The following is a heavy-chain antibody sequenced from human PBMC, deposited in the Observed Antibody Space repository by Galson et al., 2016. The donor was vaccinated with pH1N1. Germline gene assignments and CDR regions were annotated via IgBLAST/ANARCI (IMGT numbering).Heavy chain of an antibody. D-gene: IGHD2/OR15-2a*01. CDR3: AKTFMGVAYYYGMDV. CDR1: GFSFSTYG. CDR2: ITGSGGNT. V-gene: IGHV3-23*01. Sequence: SLRLSCAASGFSFSTYGMRWVRQAPGKGLEWVSSITGSGGNTYDTDSVKGRFTISRDNARNTLYLQMNSLRAEDTALYYCAKTFMGVAYYYGMDVWGQGTTVTVSS. J-gene: IGHJ6*02.